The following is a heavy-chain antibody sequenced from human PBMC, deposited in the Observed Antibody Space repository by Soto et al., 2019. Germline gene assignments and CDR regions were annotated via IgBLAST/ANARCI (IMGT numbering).Heavy chain of an antibody. V-gene: IGHV1-69*13. J-gene: IGHJ6*04. CDR1: GGTFSSYA. CDR3: AIYQGSCSSAETYCYHHYGMDV. CDR2: IIPISDTT. D-gene: IGHD2-2*01. Sequence: SVKVSCKASGGTFSSYAISWVRQAPGQGLEWMGGIIPISDTTNYAQKFQGRVTITADESTSTAYMELSSLRSEDTAVYYYAIYQGSCSSAETYCYHHYGMDVWGKGTTVTVST.